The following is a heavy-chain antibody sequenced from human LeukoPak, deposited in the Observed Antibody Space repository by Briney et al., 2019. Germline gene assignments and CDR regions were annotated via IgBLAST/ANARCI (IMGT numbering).Heavy chain of an antibody. Sequence: PGGSLRLSCAASGFTFSDYTMNWIRQAPGKGLEWVSSITSSSTYTYYADSVKGRLTISRDDAENSLYLQMNSLRAEDTAVYYCARDGGATMVRGVATYDSWGQGTLVTVSS. D-gene: IGHD3-10*01. J-gene: IGHJ4*02. CDR2: ITSSSTYT. CDR3: ARDGGATMVRGVATYDS. V-gene: IGHV3-21*01. CDR1: GFTFSDYT.